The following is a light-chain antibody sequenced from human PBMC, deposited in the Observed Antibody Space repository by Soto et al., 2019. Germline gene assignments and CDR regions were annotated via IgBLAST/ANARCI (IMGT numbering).Light chain of an antibody. V-gene: IGKV2-30*01. Sequence: DVVMTQSPISLPVTLGQPASISCRSSQGPVYKDGHTYLNWFHQRPGQAPRRLIYKVSDRDAGVPDRFSGSGAGTDFTLKISRVEAEDVGVYYCMQTTHSPYTFGQGTKLEIK. J-gene: IGKJ2*01. CDR1: QGPVYKDGHTY. CDR2: KVS. CDR3: MQTTHSPYT.